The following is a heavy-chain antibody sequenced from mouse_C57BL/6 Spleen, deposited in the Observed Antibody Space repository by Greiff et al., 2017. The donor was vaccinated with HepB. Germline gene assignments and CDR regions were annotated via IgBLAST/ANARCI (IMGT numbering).Heavy chain of an antibody. J-gene: IGHJ1*03. V-gene: IGHV3-6*01. Sequence: ESGPGLVKPSKSLSLTCSVTGYSITSCYYWNWIRKFPGNLQEWKGYISYDGSNNYNPSLKNRISITRDTSKKQLFLKLNSVTPEDTATYYCARGGYPSDWYFDVWGTGTTVTVSS. D-gene: IGHD2-2*01. CDR1: GYSITSCYY. CDR3: ARGGYPSDWYFDV. CDR2: ISYDGSN.